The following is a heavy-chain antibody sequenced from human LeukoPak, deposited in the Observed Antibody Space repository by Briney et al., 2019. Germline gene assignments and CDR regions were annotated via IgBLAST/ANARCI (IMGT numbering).Heavy chain of an antibody. CDR1: GGSISSGGYH. J-gene: IGHJ2*01. CDR3: ARGGWDSGSYSPYWYFDL. CDR2: IYYSGST. Sequence: SETLSLTCTVSGGSISSGGYHWSWIRQHPGKGLEWIGYIYYSGSTYYNPSLKSRVTISVDRSKNQFSLKLSSVTAADTAVYYCARGGWDSGSYSPYWYFDLWGRGTLVTVSS. V-gene: IGHV4-31*03. D-gene: IGHD1-26*01.